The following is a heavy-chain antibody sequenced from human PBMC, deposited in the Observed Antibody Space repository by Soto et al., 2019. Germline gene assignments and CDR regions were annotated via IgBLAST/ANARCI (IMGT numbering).Heavy chain of an antibody. CDR3: AKESRVRIAARGGMDV. D-gene: IGHD6-6*01. CDR1: GFTVSSYA. CDR2: ISGSGGST. V-gene: IGHV3-23*01. Sequence: CGSLRLSCAASGFTVSSYAMSWVRQAPGKGLEWVSAISGSGGSTYYADSVKGRFTISRDNSKNTLYLQMNSLRAEDTAVYYCAKESRVRIAARGGMDVWGQGTTVTVSS. J-gene: IGHJ6*02.